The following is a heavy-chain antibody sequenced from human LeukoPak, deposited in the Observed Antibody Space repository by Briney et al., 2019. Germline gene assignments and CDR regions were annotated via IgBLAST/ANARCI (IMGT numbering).Heavy chain of an antibody. V-gene: IGHV4-59*12. Sequence: SETLSPTCTVSGGSISSYYWSWIRQPPGKGLEWIGYIYYSGSTNYNPSLKSRVSISIDTSKNQFSLKLTSVTAADTAVYYCARVFDSWGQGTLVTVSS. CDR1: GGSISSYY. CDR3: ARVFDS. CDR2: IYYSGST. J-gene: IGHJ4*02.